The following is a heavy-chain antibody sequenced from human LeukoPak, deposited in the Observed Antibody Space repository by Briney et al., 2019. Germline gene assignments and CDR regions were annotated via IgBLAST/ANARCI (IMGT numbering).Heavy chain of an antibody. Sequence: PGGSLRLSCAASGFTFSSYWMHWVRQAPGKGLVWVSRINSDGSSTSYADSVKGRFTISRDNAKKSLYLQVNSPRAEDTAVYYCARHLSGVTGYTYGRGIDYWGQGTLVTVSS. CDR2: INSDGSST. CDR3: ARHLSGVTGYTYGRGIDY. V-gene: IGHV3-74*01. D-gene: IGHD5-18*01. J-gene: IGHJ4*02. CDR1: GFTFSSYW.